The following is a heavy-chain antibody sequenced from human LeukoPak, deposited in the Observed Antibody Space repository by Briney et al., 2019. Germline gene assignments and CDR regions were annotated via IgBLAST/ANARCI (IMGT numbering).Heavy chain of an antibody. Sequence: PGGSLRLSCAASGFTFSSYSMMWARQAPGKGLEWVSYISSSSTTIHYADSVKGRFTISRDNAKNSVYLQMNSLRAEDTAVYYCARLAAAGTLGYWGQGTLVTVSS. CDR3: ARLAAAGTLGY. CDR1: GFTFSSYS. J-gene: IGHJ4*02. D-gene: IGHD6-13*01. CDR2: ISSSSTTI. V-gene: IGHV3-48*01.